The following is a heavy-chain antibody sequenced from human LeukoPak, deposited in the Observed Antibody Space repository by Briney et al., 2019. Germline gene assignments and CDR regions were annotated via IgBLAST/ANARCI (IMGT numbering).Heavy chain of an antibody. V-gene: IGHV3-74*01. D-gene: IGHD3-22*01. CDR2: INSDGSST. CDR1: GFTFSSYW. CDR3: ARSLRGSGYYYFDY. J-gene: IGHJ4*02. Sequence: GGSLRLSCAASGFTFSSYWMHWVRHAPGKGLVWVSRINSDGSSTSYADSVKGRFTISRDNAKNTLYLQMNSLRAEDTAVYYCARSLRGSGYYYFDYWGQGTLVTVSS.